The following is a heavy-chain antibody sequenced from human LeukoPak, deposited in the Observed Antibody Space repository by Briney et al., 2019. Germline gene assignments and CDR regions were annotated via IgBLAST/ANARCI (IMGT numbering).Heavy chain of an antibody. Sequence: SQTLSLTCAISGDSVSINSAAWKWIRHSPSRGLEWLGRTYYRSKWYNDYAVSVKSRITINPDTSKNQFSLQLNSVTPEDTAVYYCAGGGYSGYDLLFDYWGQGTLVTVSS. J-gene: IGHJ4*02. CDR3: AGGGYSGYDLLFDY. V-gene: IGHV6-1*01. CDR2: TYYRSKWYN. CDR1: GDSVSINSAA. D-gene: IGHD5-12*01.